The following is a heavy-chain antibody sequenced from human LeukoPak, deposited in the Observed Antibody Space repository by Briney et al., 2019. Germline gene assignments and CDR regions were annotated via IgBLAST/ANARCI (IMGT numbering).Heavy chain of an antibody. V-gene: IGHV4-59*08. CDR2: IYYSGST. J-gene: IGHJ5*02. Sequence: SETLSLTCTVSGASISDYYWSWIRQPPGKGLEWIGYIYYSGSTHYNPSLKSRVTISVDRSKNQFSLKLRSVTAADTAVYLCARLLPSGPAYLDPWGQGTLVTVSS. CDR1: GASISDYY. D-gene: IGHD5-12*01. CDR3: ARLLPSGPAYLDP.